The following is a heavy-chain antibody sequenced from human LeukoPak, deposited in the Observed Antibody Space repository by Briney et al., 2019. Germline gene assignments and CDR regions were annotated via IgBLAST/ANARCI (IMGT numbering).Heavy chain of an antibody. CDR2: ISSSSSYI. Sequence: PGGSLRLSCAASGFTFSSYSMNWVRQAPGKGLDWVSSISSSSSYIYYADSVKGRFTISIDNAKNSLYLQKNSLRAEDTAVYYCARGYPAYYFDYWGQGTLVTVSS. V-gene: IGHV3-21*01. CDR3: ARGYPAYYFDY. CDR1: GFTFSSYS. D-gene: IGHD3-16*02. J-gene: IGHJ4*02.